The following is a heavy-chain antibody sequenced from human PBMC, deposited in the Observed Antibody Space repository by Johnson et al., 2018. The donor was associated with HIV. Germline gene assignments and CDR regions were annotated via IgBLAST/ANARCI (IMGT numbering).Heavy chain of an antibody. J-gene: IGHJ3*01. CDR1: GFTFSSYW. V-gene: IGHV3-7*01. CDR3: ARDGPWLQSQRDAFDV. CDR2: IKRDGSEK. Sequence: MQLVESGGGLVQPGGSLRLSCVASGFTFSSYWMSWVRQVPGKAAEWVANIKRDGSEKYYVDSVKGRFTISRDNAKNSLYLQMNSLRVEDTSMYYCARDGPWLQSQRDAFDVWGQGTMVIVSS. D-gene: IGHD5-24*01.